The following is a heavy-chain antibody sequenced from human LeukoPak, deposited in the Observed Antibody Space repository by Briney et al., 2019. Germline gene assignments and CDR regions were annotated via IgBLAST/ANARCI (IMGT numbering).Heavy chain of an antibody. CDR2: MNPNSGNT. CDR3: ARTEGYDSSGYRCAFDI. CDR1: GYTFTSYD. V-gene: IGHV1-8*02. Sequence: ASVKVSCKASGYTFTSYDINWVRQATGQGLEWMGWMNPNSGNTGYAQKFQGRVTMTRDMSTSTVYMELSSLRSEDTAVYYCARTEGYDSSGYRCAFDIWGQGTMVTVSS. J-gene: IGHJ3*02. D-gene: IGHD3-22*01.